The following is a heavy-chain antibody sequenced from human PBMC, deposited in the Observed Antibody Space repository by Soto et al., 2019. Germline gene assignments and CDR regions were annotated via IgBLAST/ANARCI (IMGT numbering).Heavy chain of an antibody. CDR3: AGEPKGGPAAGAIEI. D-gene: IGHD6-25*01. J-gene: IGHJ3*02. Sequence: PSETLSLTCTVSGGSISSGDYYWTWIRQPPGKGLEWIGFIFYTGSPYYNPSLKSRVAISVDTSKNQFSLNLTSVTAADTAVYFCAGEPKGGPAAGAIEIWGQGTMVTVSS. CDR2: IFYTGSP. CDR1: GGSISSGDYY. V-gene: IGHV4-30-4*01.